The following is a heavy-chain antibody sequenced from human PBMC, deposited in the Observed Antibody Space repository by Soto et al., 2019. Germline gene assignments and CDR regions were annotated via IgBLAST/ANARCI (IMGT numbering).Heavy chain of an antibody. J-gene: IGHJ6*02. D-gene: IGHD3-3*01. CDR2: IWYDGSNK. Sequence: QVQLVESGGGVVQPGRFLRLSCAASGFTFSSYGMHWVRQAPGKGLEWVAVIWYDGSNKYYADSVKGRFTISRDNSKNSLYLQMNSLRAEDTAVYYCARGTDYVFWSGIKGLYCYYGMDVWGQGTTVTVSS. CDR3: ARGTDYVFWSGIKGLYCYYGMDV. V-gene: IGHV3-33*01. CDR1: GFTFSSYG.